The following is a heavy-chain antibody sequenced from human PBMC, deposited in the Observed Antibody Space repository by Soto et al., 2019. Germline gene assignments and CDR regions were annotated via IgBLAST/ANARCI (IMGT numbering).Heavy chain of an antibody. CDR2: ISGSGGST. CDR1: GFTFSSYA. CDR3: AKGGIFGVVITPFNWFDP. J-gene: IGHJ5*02. Sequence: PGGSLRLSCAASGFTFSSYAMSWVRQAPGKGLEWVSAISGSGGSTYYADSVKGRFTISRDNSKNTLYLQMNSLRAEDTAVYYCAKGGIFGVVITPFNWFDPWGQGTLVTVSS. V-gene: IGHV3-23*01. D-gene: IGHD3-3*01.